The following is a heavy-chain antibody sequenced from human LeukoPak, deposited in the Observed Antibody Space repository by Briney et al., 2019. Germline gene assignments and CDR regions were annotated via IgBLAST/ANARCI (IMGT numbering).Heavy chain of an antibody. CDR2: MYPGGST. J-gene: IGHJ4*02. CDR1: GFTVSSNY. Sequence: GGSLRLSCAASGFTVSSNYMSWVRQAPGKGLEWVSVMYPGGSTHYADSVRGRFTISRDNSKNTVYLHMNSLRVDDTAVYYCARETFTIPFDYWGQGTLVTVSS. V-gene: IGHV3-53*01. D-gene: IGHD5-24*01. CDR3: ARETFTIPFDY.